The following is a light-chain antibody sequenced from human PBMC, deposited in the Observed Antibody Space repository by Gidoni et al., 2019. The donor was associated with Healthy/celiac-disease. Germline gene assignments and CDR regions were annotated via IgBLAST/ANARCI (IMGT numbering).Light chain of an antibody. V-gene: IGKV1-5*03. CDR3: RQYNSYPLT. CDR2: KAS. Sequence: DIQMTQSPSTLSASVGDRVTITCRASQSISSWLAWYQQKPGKAPKLLLYKASSLESGVPSRFSGSGSGTEFTLTISSLQHDDFATYYCRQYNSYPLTFGGGTKVEIK. CDR1: QSISSW. J-gene: IGKJ4*01.